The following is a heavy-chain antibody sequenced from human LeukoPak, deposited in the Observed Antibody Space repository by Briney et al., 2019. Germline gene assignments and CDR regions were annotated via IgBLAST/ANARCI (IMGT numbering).Heavy chain of an antibody. CDR1: GYSISSSNW. J-gene: IGHJ3*02. D-gene: IGHD6-25*01. Sequence: PSETLSLTCAVSGYSISSSNWWGWIRQPPGKGLEWIGYMYYTGSTYYNPSLKSRVTMSEDTSKNHFSLKLSSVTAVDTAVYYCARTRAARFAFDIWAKGQWSPSLQ. V-gene: IGHV4-28*01. CDR2: MYYTGST. CDR3: ARTRAARFAFDI.